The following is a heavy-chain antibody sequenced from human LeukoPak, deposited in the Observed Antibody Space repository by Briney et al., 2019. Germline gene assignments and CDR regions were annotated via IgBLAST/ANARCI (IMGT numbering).Heavy chain of an antibody. Sequence: PSETLSLTCTVSGDSISSGDYYWRWIRQPPGKGLEWIGYIYYSGNTYYNPPLQSRVTISVDTSKNQFSLNLSSVTPEDTAVYYCARGGGSYYNWGQGTLVTVSS. CDR3: ARGGGSYYN. D-gene: IGHD1-26*01. J-gene: IGHJ4*02. CDR2: IYYSGNT. V-gene: IGHV4-30-4*08. CDR1: GDSISSGDYY.